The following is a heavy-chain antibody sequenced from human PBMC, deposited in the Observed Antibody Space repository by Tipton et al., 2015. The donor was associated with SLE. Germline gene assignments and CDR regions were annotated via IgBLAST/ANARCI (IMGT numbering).Heavy chain of an antibody. CDR3: ATYSGSSDAFDI. CDR2: VSGSGGST. V-gene: IGHV3-23*04. CDR1: GFTFSSYA. D-gene: IGHD1-26*01. J-gene: IGHJ3*02. Sequence: QLVQSGGGLVQPGGSLRLSCAVSGFTFSSYAMSWVRQAPGKGLEWVSVVSGSGGSTYYADSVKGRFTISRDNSKNTLYLQMNSVRAEDTAVYYCATYSGSSDAFDIWGQGTMVTVSS.